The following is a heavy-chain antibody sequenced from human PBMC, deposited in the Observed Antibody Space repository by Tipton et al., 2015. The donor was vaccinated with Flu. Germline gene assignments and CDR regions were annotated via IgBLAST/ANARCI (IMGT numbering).Heavy chain of an antibody. CDR1: GYRYTSYW. CDR3: VRFGPTRSSRPSPLKGMDV. J-gene: IGHJ6*02. V-gene: IGHV5-51*03. Sequence: QLVQSGAEVKKPGESLKISCKGSGYRYTSYWIGWVRQMPGKGLEWMGYIFPGDSDTRYSPSFQGQVTISADKSNSTAYLQWSSLKASDTAMYYCVRFGPTRSSRPSPLKGMDVWGQGTTGTVS. D-gene: IGHD6-13*01. CDR2: IFPGDSDT.